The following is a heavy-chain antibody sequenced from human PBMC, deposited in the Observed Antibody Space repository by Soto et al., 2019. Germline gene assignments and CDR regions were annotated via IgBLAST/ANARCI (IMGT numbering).Heavy chain of an antibody. Sequence: EVQLVESGGGLVKPGGSLRLSCAASGFTFSSYSMNWVRQAPGKGLEWVSSIGSSSSYIYYADSVKGRFTISRDNAKNSLYLQMNSLRAEDTAVYYCARVLLWFGELYYFDYWGQGTLVTVSS. J-gene: IGHJ4*02. D-gene: IGHD3-10*01. V-gene: IGHV3-21*01. CDR2: IGSSSSYI. CDR3: ARVLLWFGELYYFDY. CDR1: GFTFSSYS.